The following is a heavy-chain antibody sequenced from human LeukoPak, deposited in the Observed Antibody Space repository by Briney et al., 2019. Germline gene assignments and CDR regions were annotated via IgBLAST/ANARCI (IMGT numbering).Heavy chain of an antibody. V-gene: IGHV3-73*01. CDR3: IPDYGI. Sequence: PGGSLRLSCAASGFTVSGSPMHWVRQASGKGLEWVGRIKSKDNSFMTAYAASVKGRVTISRDESKNTAYLEMNSLKTEDTAVYYCIPDYGIWGQGTMVTVSS. CDR2: IKSKDNSFMT. J-gene: IGHJ3*02. CDR1: GFTVSGSP. D-gene: IGHD4-17*01.